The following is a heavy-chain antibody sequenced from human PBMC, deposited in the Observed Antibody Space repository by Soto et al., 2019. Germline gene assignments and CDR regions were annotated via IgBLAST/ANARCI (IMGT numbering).Heavy chain of an antibody. CDR1: GGSISSSNW. Sequence: PSETLSLTCAVSGGSISSSNWWSWVRQPPGKGLEWIGYIHYSGSTYYNPSLKSRVTTSVDPSKNQFSLKLTSVTAADTAVYFCARESLAYSGGACYSSPFDYWGEGTLVTVSS. D-gene: IGHD2-21*02. V-gene: IGHV4-4*02. CDR2: IHYSGST. J-gene: IGHJ4*02. CDR3: ARESLAYSGGACYSSPFDY.